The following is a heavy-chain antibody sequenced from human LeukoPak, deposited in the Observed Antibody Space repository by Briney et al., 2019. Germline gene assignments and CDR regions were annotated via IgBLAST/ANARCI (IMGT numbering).Heavy chain of an antibody. CDR3: ARVDYFDY. Sequence: PGGSLRLSCAASGFTFSTYNMNWVRQAPGKGLEWVSFISSSSTYIYYTESVKGRFTISRDDAKNSLYLQMNSLRAEDTAIYFCARVDYFDYWGQGTLVTVSS. CDR1: GFTFSTYN. CDR2: ISSSSTYI. J-gene: IGHJ4*02. V-gene: IGHV3-21*01.